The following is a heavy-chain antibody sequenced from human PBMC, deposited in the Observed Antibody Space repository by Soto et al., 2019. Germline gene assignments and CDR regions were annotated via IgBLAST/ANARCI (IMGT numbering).Heavy chain of an antibody. J-gene: IGHJ3*02. D-gene: IGHD3-22*01. Sequence: QVQLVQSGAEVKKPGSSVKVSCKASGGTFSSYAISWVRQAPGQGLEWMGGVIPIFGTANYAQKFQGRVTITADESTSTAYMELSSLRSEDTAVYYCARVRYYSSGYYRDAFDIWGQGTMVTVSS. CDR2: VIPIFGTA. CDR3: ARVRYYSSGYYRDAFDI. CDR1: GGTFSSYA. V-gene: IGHV1-69*01.